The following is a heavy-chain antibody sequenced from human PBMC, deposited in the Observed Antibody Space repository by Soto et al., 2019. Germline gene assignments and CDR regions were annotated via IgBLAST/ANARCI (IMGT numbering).Heavy chain of an antibody. CDR2: ISYDGSNK. D-gene: IGHD5-12*01. J-gene: IGHJ6*02. Sequence: PGGTLRLSCAASGFTFSSYGMHWVRQAPGKGLEWVAVISYDGSNKYYADSVKGRFTISRDNSKNTLYLQMNSLRAEDTAVYYCAKGSLRLQFLGGMDVWGQGTTVTVSS. CDR3: AKGSLRLQFLGGMDV. V-gene: IGHV3-30*18. CDR1: GFTFSSYG.